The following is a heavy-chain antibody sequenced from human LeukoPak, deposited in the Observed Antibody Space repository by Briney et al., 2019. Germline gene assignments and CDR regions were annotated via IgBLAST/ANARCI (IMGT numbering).Heavy chain of an antibody. J-gene: IGHJ3*02. V-gene: IGHV3-48*04. CDR3: ARGGWGSYTYEDAFDI. CDR2: ISSSSTTI. Sequence: PGGSLRLSCAASGFTFSSSTMIWVRQAPGKGLEWVSYISSSSTTIYYADSVKGRFTISRDNAKNSLYLQMNSLRAEDTAVYYCARGGWGSYTYEDAFDIWGQGTMVTVSS. CDR1: GFTFSSST. D-gene: IGHD1-26*01.